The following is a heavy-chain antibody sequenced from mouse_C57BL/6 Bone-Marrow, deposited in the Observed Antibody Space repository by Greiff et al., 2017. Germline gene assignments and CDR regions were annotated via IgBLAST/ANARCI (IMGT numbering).Heavy chain of an antibody. CDR2: IDPSDSYT. CDR1: GYTFTSYW. Sequence: QVQLQQPGAELVMPGASVKLSCKASGYTFTSYWMHWVKQRPGPGLEWIGEIDPSDSYTHYNQKFKGKSTLTVDKSSSTAYMQLSSLTSEDSAVYYCAREGLRNLYAMDYWGQGTSVTVSS. J-gene: IGHJ4*01. CDR3: AREGLRNLYAMDY. V-gene: IGHV1-69*01. D-gene: IGHD2-4*01.